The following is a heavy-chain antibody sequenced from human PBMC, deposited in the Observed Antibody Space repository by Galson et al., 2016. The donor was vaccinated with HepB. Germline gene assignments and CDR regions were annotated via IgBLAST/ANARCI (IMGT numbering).Heavy chain of an antibody. CDR3: ARETAFGVLTNSPGYFDV. Sequence: SETLSLTCTVSGGSISHFYWSWIRQPPGKGLEWIGYIYYTGSTTYNPSLKSRVSISVDTSKNRFSLRLTSVTAADTAVYFCARETAFGVLTNSPGYFDVWGRGTLVTVSS. D-gene: IGHD3-3*01. CDR2: IYYTGST. J-gene: IGHJ2*01. CDR1: GGSISHFY. V-gene: IGHV4-59*01.